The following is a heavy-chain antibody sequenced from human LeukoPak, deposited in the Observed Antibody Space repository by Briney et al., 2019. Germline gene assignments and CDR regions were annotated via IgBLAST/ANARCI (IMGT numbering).Heavy chain of an antibody. J-gene: IGHJ4*02. V-gene: IGHV3-30*02. D-gene: IGHD6-13*01. CDR3: AKDRIAAAYYFDY. CDR2: IRYDGSNK. CDR1: GFTFSSYG. Sequence: GGSLRLSCAASGFTFSSYGMHWVRQAPGKGLEWVAFIRYDGSNKYYVDSVKGRFTISRDNSKNTLYLQMNSLRAEDTAVYYCAKDRIAAAYYFDYWGQGTLVTVSS.